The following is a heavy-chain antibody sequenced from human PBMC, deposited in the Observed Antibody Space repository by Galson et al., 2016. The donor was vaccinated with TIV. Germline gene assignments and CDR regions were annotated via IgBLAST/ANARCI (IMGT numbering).Heavy chain of an antibody. J-gene: IGHJ4*02. CDR1: GYRFSSYW. CDR3: ARERDSGYAYYFDF. CDR2: IYPVDSDT. Sequence: QSGAEVTEPGESLKISCKGSGYRFSSYWIAWVRQMPGKGLEWMGVIYPVDSDTSYSPSFQGQVTISADKSISTAYLQWNSLKASDSAIYYCARERDSGYAYYFDFWGQGTLVTVSS. V-gene: IGHV5-51*03. D-gene: IGHD6-25*01.